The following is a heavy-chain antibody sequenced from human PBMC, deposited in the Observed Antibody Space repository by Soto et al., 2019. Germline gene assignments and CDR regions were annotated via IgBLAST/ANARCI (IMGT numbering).Heavy chain of an antibody. CDR3: ARESRDCRGGSCYFLPGIDY. J-gene: IGHJ4*02. D-gene: IGHD2-15*01. Sequence: QVQLVQSGAEVKKPGSSVKVSCKASGGTFHIYAISWVRQAPGQGLEWMGGIIPIFGTANYAQKFQGRVTITADEATSTASMELSSLISEDTAVHYCARESRDCRGGSCYFLPGIDYWGQGTLVTVAS. V-gene: IGHV1-69*12. CDR2: IIPIFGTA. CDR1: GGTFHIYA.